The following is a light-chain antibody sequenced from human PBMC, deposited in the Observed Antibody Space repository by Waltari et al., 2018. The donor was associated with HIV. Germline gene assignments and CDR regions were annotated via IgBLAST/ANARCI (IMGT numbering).Light chain of an antibody. CDR1: TSDIGDYDY. J-gene: IGLJ2*01. V-gene: IGLV2-14*01. CDR2: EVS. Sequence: QSALTQPASVSGYLGQSITVSCTGTTSDIGDYDYVSWYQQLPDKAPTLIIYEVSNRPSGLSHRFSGSKSGTTASLTISGLQSDDESTYFCSSYTAANTILFGGGTKLTVL. CDR3: SSYTAANTIL.